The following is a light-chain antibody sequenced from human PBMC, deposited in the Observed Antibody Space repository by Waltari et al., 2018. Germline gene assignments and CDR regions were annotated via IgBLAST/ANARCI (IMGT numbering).Light chain of an antibody. CDR1: SSDVGGYNY. V-gene: IGLV2-14*01. J-gene: IGLJ2*01. Sequence: QSALTQPASVSGSPGQSITISCTGTSSDVGGYNYVSWYQQHPGKAPKLMIYEVSNRPSGVSTRFSGSKSGNPASLTISGLQAEDEADYYCSSYTSSSVVFGGGTKLTVL. CDR3: SSYTSSSVV. CDR2: EVS.